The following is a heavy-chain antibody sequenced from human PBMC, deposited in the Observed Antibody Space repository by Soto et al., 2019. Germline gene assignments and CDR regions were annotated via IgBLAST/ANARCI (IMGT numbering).Heavy chain of an antibody. CDR2: INLSGST. V-gene: IGHV4-34*02. CDR1: GGSFSGYY. CDR3: ARGRRSTGVAD. D-gene: IGHD4-17*01. Sequence: QVQLQQWGAGLLKPSETLSLTCGVYGGSFSGYYWSWIRQPPGKGLEWIGEINLSGSTNHNPALKSRVSMSVDTSKNQCPLKLSSVTAADTAVYYCARGRRSTGVADWGQGSLVTVSS. J-gene: IGHJ4*02.